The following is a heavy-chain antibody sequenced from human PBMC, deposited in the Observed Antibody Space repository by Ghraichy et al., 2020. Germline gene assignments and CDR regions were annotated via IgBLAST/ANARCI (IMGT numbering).Heavy chain of an antibody. J-gene: IGHJ4*02. CDR3: AKELYSSGPFDY. Sequence: GESLNISCAASGFTFSSYAMSWVRQAPGKGLEWVSAISGSGGSTYYADSVKGRFTISRDNSKNTLYLQMNSLRAEDTAVYYCAKELYSSGPFDYWGQGTLVTVSS. D-gene: IGHD6-19*01. CDR1: GFTFSSYA. CDR2: ISGSGGST. V-gene: IGHV3-23*01.